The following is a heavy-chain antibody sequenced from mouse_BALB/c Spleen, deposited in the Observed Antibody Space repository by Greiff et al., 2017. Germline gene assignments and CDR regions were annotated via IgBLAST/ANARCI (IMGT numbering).Heavy chain of an antibody. D-gene: IGHD4-1*01. CDR3: ARGLTGTRYFDY. V-gene: IGHV2-4-1*01. CDR1: GFSLTSYG. J-gene: IGHJ2*01. CDR2: IWSGGST. Sequence: QVQLKQSGPGLVQPSQSLSITCTVSGFSLTSYGVHWVRQSPGKGLEWLGVIWSGGSTDYNAAFISRLSISKDNSKSQVFFKMNSLQADDTAIYYCARGLTGTRYFDYWGQGTTLTVSS.